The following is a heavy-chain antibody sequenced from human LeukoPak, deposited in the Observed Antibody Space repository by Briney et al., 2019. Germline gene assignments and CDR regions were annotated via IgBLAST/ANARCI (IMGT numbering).Heavy chain of an antibody. CDR1: GGSISSSSYY. Sequence: SETPSLTCTVSGGSISSSSYYWGWIRQPPGKGLEWIGSIYYSGSTYYNPSLKSRVTISVDTSKNQFSLKLSSVTAADTAVYYCARHWGVYSSSLDYWGQGTLVTVSS. D-gene: IGHD6-13*01. CDR3: ARHWGVYSSSLDY. V-gene: IGHV4-39*01. J-gene: IGHJ4*02. CDR2: IYYSGST.